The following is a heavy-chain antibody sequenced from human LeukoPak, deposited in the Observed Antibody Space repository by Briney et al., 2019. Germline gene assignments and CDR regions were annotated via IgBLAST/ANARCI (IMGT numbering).Heavy chain of an antibody. J-gene: IGHJ4*02. CDR2: IKEDGSDK. CDR3: VRGTRSNSF. V-gene: IGHV3-7*04. D-gene: IGHD6-6*01. Sequence: GGSLRLSCTASGFTFRNYWMSWVRQAPGKGLECVAYIKEDGSDKNYVDSVKGRFTIPRDNAKSSLYLQMNSLRVEDTAVYYCVRGTRSNSFWGQGTQVTVSS. CDR1: GFTFRNYW.